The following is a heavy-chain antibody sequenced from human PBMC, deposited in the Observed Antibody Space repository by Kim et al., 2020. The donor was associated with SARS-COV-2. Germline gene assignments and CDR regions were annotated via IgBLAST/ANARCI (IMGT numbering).Heavy chain of an antibody. Sequence: SETLSLTCTVSGGSISSYYWSWIRQPPGKGLEWIGYIYYSGSTNYNPSLKSRVTISVDTSKNQFSLKLSSVTAADTAVYYCARLRTTVDLQYYYYYYMDV. CDR2: IYYSGST. V-gene: IGHV4-59*08. CDR3: ARLRTTVDLQYYYYYYMDV. CDR1: GGSISSYY. D-gene: IGHD4-4*01. J-gene: IGHJ6*03.